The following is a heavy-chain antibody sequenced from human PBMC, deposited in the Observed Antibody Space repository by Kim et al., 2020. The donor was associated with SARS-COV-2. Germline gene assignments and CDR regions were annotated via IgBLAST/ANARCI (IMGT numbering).Heavy chain of an antibody. CDR2: INAGNGNT. Sequence: ASVKVSCKASGYTFSSYAMHWVRQAPGQRLEWMGWINAGNGNTKYSQNFQGRVTITRDTSASTAYMELTSLRSEDTALYFCAIAYYENSGYPTHAFDVWGQGTMVTVSS. CDR1: GYTFSSYA. V-gene: IGHV1-3*01. CDR3: AIAYYENSGYPTHAFDV. D-gene: IGHD3-22*01. J-gene: IGHJ3*01.